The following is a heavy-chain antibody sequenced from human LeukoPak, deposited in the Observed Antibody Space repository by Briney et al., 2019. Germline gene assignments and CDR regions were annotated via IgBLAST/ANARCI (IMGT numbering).Heavy chain of an antibody. D-gene: IGHD7-27*01. J-gene: IGHJ3*02. CDR3: ARKLGGAFDI. Sequence: SETLSLTCTVSGGSISSGDYYWSWIRQPPGKGLEWVGYIYYSGSTYYNPSLKSRVTISVDTSKNQFSLKLSSVTAADTAVYYCARKLGGAFDIWGQGTMVTVSS. CDR1: GGSISSGDYY. V-gene: IGHV4-30-4*01. CDR2: IYYSGST.